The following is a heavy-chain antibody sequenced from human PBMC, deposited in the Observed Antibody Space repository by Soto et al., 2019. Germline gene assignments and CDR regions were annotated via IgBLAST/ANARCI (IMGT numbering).Heavy chain of an antibody. J-gene: IGHJ6*02. V-gene: IGHV3-74*01. CDR3: ARDRGYTLDV. CDR1: GFTFSSYW. Sequence: LRLSCAASGFTFSSYWMHWVRQAPGKGLVWVSLIKSDGNSTTYADSVKGRFTISRDSAKNTLYLQMNSLRAEDTAVYYCARDRGYTLDVWGQGTTVTVSS. CDR2: IKSDGNST. D-gene: IGHD1-1*01.